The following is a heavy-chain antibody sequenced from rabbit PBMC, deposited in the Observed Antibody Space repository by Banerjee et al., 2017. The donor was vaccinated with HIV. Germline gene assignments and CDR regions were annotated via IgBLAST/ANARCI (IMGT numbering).Heavy chain of an antibody. CDR3: ARGGVGTTYPYGGMDL. V-gene: IGHV1S40*01. D-gene: IGHD8-1*01. CDR1: GFSFSSSFW. J-gene: IGHJ6*01. CDR2: IDTGSRGYT. Sequence: QSLEESGGDLVKPGASLTLTCTASGFSFSSSFWMCWVRQAPGKGLEWIACIDTGSRGYTWYASWAKGRFTISKTSSTTVTLQMTSLTAADTATYFCARGGVGTTYPYGGMDLWGPGTLVTVS.